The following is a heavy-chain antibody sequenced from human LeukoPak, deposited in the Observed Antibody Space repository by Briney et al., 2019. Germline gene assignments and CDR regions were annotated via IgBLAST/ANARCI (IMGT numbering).Heavy chain of an antibody. CDR3: ATGSSSSHPDY. Sequence: ASVKVSCKISGYSFTDFYMHWIQQAPGKGLGWVGLVDPEDGEAIYAEKFQGRVTITADTSADTSYMELSSLRSDDTAVYYCATGSSSSHPDYWGQGTLVTVSS. D-gene: IGHD6-6*01. CDR1: GYSFTDFY. J-gene: IGHJ4*02. V-gene: IGHV1-69-2*01. CDR2: VDPEDGEA.